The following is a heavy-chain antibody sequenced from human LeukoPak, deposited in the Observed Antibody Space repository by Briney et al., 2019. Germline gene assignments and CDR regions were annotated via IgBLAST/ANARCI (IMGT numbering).Heavy chain of an antibody. D-gene: IGHD5-12*01. V-gene: IGHV3-23*01. CDR3: AKSRSGYALFDY. Sequence: GGSLRLSCAASGFRFSNYAMSWVRQAPGKGLEWVSSISDSGGNIYFADSVKGRFTISRDDFKNTLHLQMNSLRADDTAVYYCAKSRSGYALFDYWGQGILVTVSS. CDR2: ISDSGGNI. J-gene: IGHJ4*02. CDR1: GFRFSNYA.